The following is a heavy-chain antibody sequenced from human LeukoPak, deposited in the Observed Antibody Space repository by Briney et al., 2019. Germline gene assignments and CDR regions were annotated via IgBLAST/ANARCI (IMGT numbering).Heavy chain of an antibody. CDR1: GFTFSSYA. V-gene: IGHV3-23*01. J-gene: IGHJ4*02. CDR3: AKGGYDILTGSDY. Sequence: GGSLRLSCAASGFTFSSYAMSWVRQAPGKGLEWVSAISGSGGSTYYADSVKGRFTISRDNSKNTPYLQMNSLRAEDTAVYYCAKGGYDILTGSDYWGQGTLVTVSS. CDR2: ISGSGGST. D-gene: IGHD3-9*01.